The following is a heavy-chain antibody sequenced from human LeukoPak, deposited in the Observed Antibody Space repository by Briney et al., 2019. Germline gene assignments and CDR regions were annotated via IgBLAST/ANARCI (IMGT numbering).Heavy chain of an antibody. CDR1: GFAFSSSW. J-gene: IGHJ5*02. CDR3: AKDRCSSSPDLCNWFDP. V-gene: IGHV3-7*05. Sequence: GGSLRLSCAASGFAFSSSWMTWLRPTPGKGLEWVAHIKEDGTDKYYVDSVKGRFTISRDNAKNTLYLQMNSLRAEDTAVYYCAKDRCSSSPDLCNWFDPWGQGTLVTVSS. D-gene: IGHD6-6*01. CDR2: IKEDGTDK.